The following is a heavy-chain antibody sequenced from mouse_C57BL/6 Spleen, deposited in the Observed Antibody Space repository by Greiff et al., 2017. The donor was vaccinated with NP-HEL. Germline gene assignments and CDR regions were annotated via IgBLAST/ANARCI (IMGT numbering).Heavy chain of an antibody. CDR2: IYPSDSET. V-gene: IGHV1-61*01. CDR1: GYTFTRYW. Sequence: QVQLQQPGAELVRPGSSVKLSCKASGYTFTRYWMDWVKQRPGQGLEWIGNIYPSDSETPYNQKFKDKATLTVDKSSSTAYMQLSSLTSEDSAVYYCARGGYGYYDYYAMDYWGQGTSVTVSS. J-gene: IGHJ4*01. CDR3: ARGGYGYYDYYAMDY. D-gene: IGHD2-3*01.